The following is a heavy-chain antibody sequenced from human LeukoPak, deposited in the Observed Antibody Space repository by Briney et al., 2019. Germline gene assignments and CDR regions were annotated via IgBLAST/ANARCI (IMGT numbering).Heavy chain of an antibody. V-gene: IGHV4-59*08. CDR3: ARQSPGELFDY. CDR2: IYYSGST. D-gene: IGHD1-26*01. CDR1: GGSISSYY. Sequence: SETLSLTCTVSGGSISSYYWSWIRQPPGKGLEWIGYIYYSGSTNYNPSLKSRVTISVDTSKNQFSLKLSSVTAADTAVYYCARQSPGELFDYWGQGTLVTVSS. J-gene: IGHJ4*02.